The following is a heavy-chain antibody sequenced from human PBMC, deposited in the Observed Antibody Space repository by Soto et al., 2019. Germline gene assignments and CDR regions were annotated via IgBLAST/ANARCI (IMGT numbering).Heavy chain of an antibody. CDR1: GGSFSGYY. J-gene: IGHJ6*03. V-gene: IGHV4-34*01. Sequence: SETLSLTCAFYGGSFSGYYWSWIRQPPGKGLEWIGEINHSGSTNYNPSLKSRVTISVDTSKNQFSLKLSSVTAADTAVYYCARGSEDIVVVPAAIEEGYYYYYMDVWXKGTTVT. CDR3: ARGSEDIVVVPAAIEEGYYYYYMDV. CDR2: INHSGST. D-gene: IGHD2-2*01.